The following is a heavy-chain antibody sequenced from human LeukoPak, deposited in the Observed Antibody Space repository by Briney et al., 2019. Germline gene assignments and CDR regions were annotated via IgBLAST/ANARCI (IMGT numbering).Heavy chain of an antibody. CDR1: GGSFSGYY. CDR3: AREVAAARGSFDN. D-gene: IGHD6-13*01. J-gene: IGHJ4*02. V-gene: IGHV4-34*01. CDR2: INHRGNT. Sequence: SEPLSLTCAVYGGSFSGYYWSWIRQPPGKGLEWIGEINHRGNTNHNPSLKSRVTISVDTSKNQFSLKLSSVTAADTAVFYCAREVAAARGSFDNWGQGTLVTISS.